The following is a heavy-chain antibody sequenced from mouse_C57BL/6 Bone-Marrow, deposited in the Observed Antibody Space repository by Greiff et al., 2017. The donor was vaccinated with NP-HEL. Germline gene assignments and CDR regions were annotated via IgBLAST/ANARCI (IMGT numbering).Heavy chain of an antibody. CDR3: ASDYYGSSYFDY. V-gene: IGHV1-9*01. CDR2: ILPGSGST. J-gene: IGHJ2*01. D-gene: IGHD1-1*01. CDR1: GYTFTGNW. Sequence: QVQLQQSGAELMKPGASVKLSCKATGYTFTGNWIEWVKQRPGHGLEWIGEILPGSGSTYYNERFKGKATFTADTSSNTTYMQLSSLTTEDAAMYFCASDYYGSSYFDYWGRGTTLTVSS.